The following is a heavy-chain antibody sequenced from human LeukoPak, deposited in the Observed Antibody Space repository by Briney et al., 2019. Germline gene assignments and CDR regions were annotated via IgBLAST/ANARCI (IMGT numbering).Heavy chain of an antibody. CDR3: ARVAGDTNTDTFDI. J-gene: IGHJ3*02. V-gene: IGHV1-18*01. Sequence: ASVKVSCKTSDYTFTNYAITWVRQAPGQGLEWMGWISTYNGNTNYGQKFQSRVTMTTDTSTSAAYMELRSLTSADTAVYYCARVAGDTNTDTFDIWGQGTMVSVSS. CDR2: ISTYNGNT. CDR1: DYTFTNYA. D-gene: IGHD2-8*01.